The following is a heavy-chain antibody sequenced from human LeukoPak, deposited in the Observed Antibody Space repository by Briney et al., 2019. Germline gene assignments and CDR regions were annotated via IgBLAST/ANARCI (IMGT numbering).Heavy chain of an antibody. J-gene: IGHJ6*02. CDR1: GGSISSYY. V-gene: IGHV4-4*07. D-gene: IGHD6-13*01. CDR2: IYTSGSI. Sequence: PSETLSLTCTVSGGSISSYYWSWIRQPAGKGLEWIGRIYTSGSINYNPSLKSRVTMSVDTSKNQFSLKLSSVTAADTAVYYCARDKGRSSWSNYYYYYGMDVWGQGTTVTVSS. CDR3: ARDKGRSSWSNYYYYYGMDV.